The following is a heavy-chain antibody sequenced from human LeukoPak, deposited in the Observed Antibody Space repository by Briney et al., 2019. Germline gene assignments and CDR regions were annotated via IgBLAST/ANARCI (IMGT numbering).Heavy chain of an antibody. Sequence: SETLSLTCAVYGGSFSTYYWSWIRQPPGKGLEWIGYIYYSGSTNYNPSLKSRVTISIDTSKNQFSLKLRSVTAADTAVYYCAREGYGDLYFDYWGQGTLVTVSS. CDR2: IYYSGST. CDR1: GGSFSTYY. D-gene: IGHD4-17*01. V-gene: IGHV4-59*01. J-gene: IGHJ4*02. CDR3: AREGYGDLYFDY.